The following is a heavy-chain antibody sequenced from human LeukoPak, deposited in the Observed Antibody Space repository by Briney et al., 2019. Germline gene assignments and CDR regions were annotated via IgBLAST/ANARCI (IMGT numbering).Heavy chain of an antibody. V-gene: IGHV3-11*04. CDR2: ISSSGTTI. CDR1: GITFSDYY. Sequence: GGSLRLSCAASGITFSDYYMGWIRQAPGKGLEWVSYISSSGTTIYYADSVEGRFTISRDNSKNTLYLQMNSLRAEDTAVYYCAKESRGPHYYDSSGYLDYWGQGTLVTVSS. J-gene: IGHJ4*02. D-gene: IGHD3-22*01. CDR3: AKESRGPHYYDSSGYLDY.